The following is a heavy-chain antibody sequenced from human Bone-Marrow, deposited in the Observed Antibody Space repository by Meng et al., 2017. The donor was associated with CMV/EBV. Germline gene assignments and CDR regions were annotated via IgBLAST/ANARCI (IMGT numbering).Heavy chain of an antibody. V-gene: IGHV1-2*02. D-gene: IGHD4-17*01. Sequence: ASVKVSCKASGYIFTDYYINWVRQAPGQSLEWMGWINPNSGVTNYAQKFQGRVTMTRDTSISTAYMELTSLRSDDAAMYFCAREVVARYGDYHRHYYYGMDVWGQGTLVTVSS. CDR1: GYIFTDYY. CDR2: INPNSGVT. CDR3: AREVVARYGDYHRHYYYGMDV. J-gene: IGHJ6*02.